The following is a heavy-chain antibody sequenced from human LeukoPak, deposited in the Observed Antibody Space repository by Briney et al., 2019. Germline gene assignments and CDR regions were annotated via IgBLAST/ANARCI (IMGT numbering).Heavy chain of an antibody. Sequence: SETLSLTCTVSGASIRNSNYYWGWIRQPPGKGLEWIGYIYYSGSTNYNPSLKSRVTISVDTSKNQFSLKLSSLTAADTAVYYCARERGGYDFGYYYHYMDVGAKGPTVPVSS. CDR3: ARERGGYDFGYYYHYMDV. J-gene: IGHJ6*03. CDR1: GASIRNSNYY. D-gene: IGHD5-12*01. CDR2: IYYSGST. V-gene: IGHV4-61*01.